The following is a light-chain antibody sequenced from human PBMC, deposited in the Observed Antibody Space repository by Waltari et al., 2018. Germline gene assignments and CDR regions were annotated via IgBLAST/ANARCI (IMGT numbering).Light chain of an antibody. CDR3: QSYDNRLYGTRV. CDR2: NSF. V-gene: IGLV1-40*01. CDR1: SSNIGAGYD. Sequence: QSVLTQPPSVSGAPGPRVTISCTGSSSNIGAGYDVQWYQRLPGAAPKLLIYNSFNRPSGVPDRFSGSKSGMSASLAITGLQAEDEADYYCQSYDNRLYGTRVFGGGTKLTVL. J-gene: IGLJ3*02.